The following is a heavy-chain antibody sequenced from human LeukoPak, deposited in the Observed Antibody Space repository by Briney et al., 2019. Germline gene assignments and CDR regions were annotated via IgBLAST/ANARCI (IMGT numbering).Heavy chain of an antibody. CDR2: IHYSGST. CDR3: ARVRDRSSYFYDLDY. D-gene: IGHD3-22*01. J-gene: IGHJ4*02. V-gene: IGHV4-59*01. Sequence: SETLSLTCTVSGGSISSYYWSWVRQPPGKGLEWIGCIHYSGSTNYNPSLKSRVTISVDTSKNQFSLKLSSVTAADTAVYYCARVRDRSSYFYDLDYWGQGTLVTVSS. CDR1: GGSISSYY.